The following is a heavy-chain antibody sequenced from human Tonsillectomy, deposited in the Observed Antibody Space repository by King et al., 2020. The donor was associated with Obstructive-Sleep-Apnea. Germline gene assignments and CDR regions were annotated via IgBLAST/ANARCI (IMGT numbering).Heavy chain of an antibody. J-gene: IGHJ3*02. CDR2: IGSKPNSFTT. V-gene: IGHV3-72*01. Sequence: EVQLVESGGGLVQPGGSLRLSCVASGFTFSDHYMDWVRQAPGKGLEWVGRIGSKPNSFTTEYAASVRDRFTISRDDSRNLLYLQMSSLKTDDAAGDHIARGRYCGGGSCYFDAFEIWGQGTMVTVSS. CDR3: ARGRYCGGGSCYFDAFEI. CDR1: GFTFSDHY. D-gene: IGHD2-15*01.